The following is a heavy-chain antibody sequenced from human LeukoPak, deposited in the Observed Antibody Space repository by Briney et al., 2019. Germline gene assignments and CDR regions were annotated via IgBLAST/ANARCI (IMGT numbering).Heavy chain of an antibody. CDR2: INHSGST. CDR3: ARDRVAHGSPLGFDY. D-gene: IGHD1-26*01. V-gene: IGHV4-34*01. J-gene: IGHJ4*02. CDR1: GGSFSGYY. Sequence: PSETLSLTCAVYGGSFSGYYWSWIRQPPGKGLEWMGEINHSGSTNYNPSLKSRVTISVDTSKNQFSLKLSSVTAADTAVYYCARDRVAHGSPLGFDYWGQGTLVTVSS.